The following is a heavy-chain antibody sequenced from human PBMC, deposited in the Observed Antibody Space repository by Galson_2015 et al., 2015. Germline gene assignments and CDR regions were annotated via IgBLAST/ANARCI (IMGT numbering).Heavy chain of an antibody. V-gene: IGHV3-30*03. CDR3: ATPCANRWHQLAYADY. D-gene: IGHD6-13*01. J-gene: IGHJ4*02. Sequence: SLRLSCAASGFTFRTYGMHWVRQAPGKGLECVAFISYDGSNKYYADSAKARFTISRDNSKNTLYLQMNSLRADDTAIYYCATPCANRWHQLAYADYWGQGTLLPVS. CDR1: GFTFRTYG. CDR2: ISYDGSNK.